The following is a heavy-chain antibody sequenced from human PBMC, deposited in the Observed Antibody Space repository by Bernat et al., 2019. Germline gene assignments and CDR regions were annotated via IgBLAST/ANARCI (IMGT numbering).Heavy chain of an antibody. CDR2: ISYDGSNK. CDR3: ASLRGSGSY. Sequence: VQLLESGGGVVQPGRSLSLSCAASGFTFSSYAMHGVRQAPGKGREGVAVISYDGSNKYYADSGKGRFTIPRDNSKNTLYLQMNSRRAEDTAGYYCASLRGSGSYWGQGTLVTVSS. V-gene: IGHV3-30-3*01. CDR1: GFTFSSYA. J-gene: IGHJ4*02. D-gene: IGHD3-10*01.